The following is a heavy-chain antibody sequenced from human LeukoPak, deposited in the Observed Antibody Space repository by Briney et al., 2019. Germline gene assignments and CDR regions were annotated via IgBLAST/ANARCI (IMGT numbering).Heavy chain of an antibody. V-gene: IGHV3-48*03. Sequence: GGSLRLSCAASGFTFSSYEMNWVRQAPGKGLEWISYISSSGSTIYYADSVKGRFTISRDNAKNSLYLQVNSLRAEDTAVYYCTVFRGVSKFYFEYWGQGTLVTVSP. CDR2: ISSSGSTI. J-gene: IGHJ4*02. D-gene: IGHD3-10*01. CDR1: GFTFSSYE. CDR3: TVFRGVSKFYFEY.